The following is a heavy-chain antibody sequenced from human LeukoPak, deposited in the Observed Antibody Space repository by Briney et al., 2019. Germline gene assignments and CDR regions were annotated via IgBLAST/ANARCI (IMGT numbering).Heavy chain of an antibody. D-gene: IGHD3/OR15-3a*01. V-gene: IGHV3-74*01. CDR1: GFTFSNYW. CDR2: INSDGRST. Sequence: PGGSLRLSCAVFGFTFSNYWMHWVRQAPGKGLVWVARINSDGRSTNYGDSVKGRFTISRDNAKNTLYLQMNSLRAEDTAVYYCARVSDWNFNYWGQGTLVTVSS. CDR3: ARVSDWNFNY. J-gene: IGHJ4*02.